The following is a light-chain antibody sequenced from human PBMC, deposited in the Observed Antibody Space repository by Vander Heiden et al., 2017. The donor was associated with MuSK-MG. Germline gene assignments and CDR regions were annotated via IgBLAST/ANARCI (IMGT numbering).Light chain of an antibody. J-gene: IGLJ3*02. V-gene: IGLV1-40*01. CDR1: SANIGAHYD. CDR3: QSYDSSLSGWV. Sequence: QSVLTQPPSVSGAPGQRVTIPCTGSSANIGAHYDVNWYQLLPGAAPKVLIYGTSNRPSGVPDRFSGSRSGTSASLAITGLQAEDEADYYCQSYDSSLSGWVFGGGTKLTVL. CDR2: GTS.